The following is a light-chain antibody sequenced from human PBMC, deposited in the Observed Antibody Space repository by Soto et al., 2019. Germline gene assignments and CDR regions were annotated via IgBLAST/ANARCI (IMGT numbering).Light chain of an antibody. CDR2: GAS. V-gene: IGKV3-20*01. J-gene: IGKJ4*01. Sequence: EIVLTQSPGTLSLSPGERATLSCRASQSVSSSYLAWYQQKPGQAPRLLIYGASSRATGIPDRFSGSGSGTVFTLTISRLEPEDFAVYDCHQYDSSPLTFGGGTKVEIK. CDR1: QSVSSSY. CDR3: HQYDSSPLT.